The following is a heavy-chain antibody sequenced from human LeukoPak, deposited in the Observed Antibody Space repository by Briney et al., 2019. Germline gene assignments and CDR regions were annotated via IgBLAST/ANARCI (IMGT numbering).Heavy chain of an antibody. J-gene: IGHJ4*02. V-gene: IGHV3-7*01. Sequence: GGSLRLSCEASGFTSSSYWMSWVRQAPGKGLEWVANINQDGSEKYYVDSVKGRFTISRDNAKNSLYLQMNSLRAEDTAVYYCARGANYGSGSYLNYRGQGTLVTVSS. D-gene: IGHD3-10*01. CDR2: INQDGSEK. CDR3: ARGANYGSGSYLNY. CDR1: GFTSSSYW.